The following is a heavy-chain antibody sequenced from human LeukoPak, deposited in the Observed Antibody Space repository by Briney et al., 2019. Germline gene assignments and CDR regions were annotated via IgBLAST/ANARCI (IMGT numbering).Heavy chain of an antibody. J-gene: IGHJ4*02. CDR3: ASGGPHYYDTSGYYGIDY. CDR2: IKRDGSEK. V-gene: IGHV3-7*02. CDR1: GFTFSRYW. Sequence: GGSLRLSCAASGFTFSRYWMSWVRQAPGKGLEWVANIKRDGSEKYYVDSVKGRFTISRDNAQNSLYLQMNSLRAEDTAVYYCASGGPHYYDTSGYYGIDYWGQGSLVTVSS. D-gene: IGHD3-22*01.